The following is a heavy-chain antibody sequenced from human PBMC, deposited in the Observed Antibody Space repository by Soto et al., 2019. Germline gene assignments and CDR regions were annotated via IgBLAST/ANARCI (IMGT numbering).Heavy chain of an antibody. J-gene: IGHJ4*02. Sequence: ESGGGVVQPGRSLRLSCAASGFTFSSYALHWVRQSPGKGLEWVALISTDGSNKFYADSVKGRFTISRDNSKNTLYLQMNGLRPEDTAVYYCAADQEAGIVGANLGYWGQGTLVTVSS. CDR3: AADQEAGIVGANLGY. CDR1: GFTFSSYA. D-gene: IGHD1-26*01. V-gene: IGHV3-30-3*02. CDR2: ISTDGSNK.